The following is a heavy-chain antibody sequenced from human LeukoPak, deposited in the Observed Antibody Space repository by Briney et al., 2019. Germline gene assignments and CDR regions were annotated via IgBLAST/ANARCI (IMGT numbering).Heavy chain of an antibody. Sequence: SETLSLTWTVAGGSISSYCWSWIRQPPGKGLEWIGYIYHSGSTNYNPSLKSRVTISVDTSKNQFSLKLSSGTAADTAVYYCARVDGYYYHSSRSAFEICGQGTMVTVSS. CDR2: IYHSGST. V-gene: IGHV4-59*01. CDR3: ARVDGYYYHSSRSAFEI. D-gene: IGHD3-22*01. CDR1: GGSISSYC. J-gene: IGHJ3*02.